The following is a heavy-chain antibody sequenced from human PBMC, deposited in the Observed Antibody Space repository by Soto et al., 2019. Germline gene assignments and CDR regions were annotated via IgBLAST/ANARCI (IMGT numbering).Heavy chain of an antibody. CDR1: GYTFTSYG. D-gene: IGHD3-22*01. CDR3: ARDQPQYYYDSSGYFDY. CDR2: ISAYNGNT. J-gene: IGHJ4*02. V-gene: IGHV1-18*01. Sequence: QVQLVQSGAEVKKPGASVKVSCKASGYTFTSYGISWVRQAPGQGLEWMGWISAYNGNTNYAQKLQGRVTMTTDTSTRTAYMELRSLRSDDTAVYYCARDQPQYYYDSSGYFDYWGQGTLVTVSS.